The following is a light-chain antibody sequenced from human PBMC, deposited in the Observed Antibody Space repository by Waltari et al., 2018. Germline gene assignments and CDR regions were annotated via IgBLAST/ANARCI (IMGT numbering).Light chain of an antibody. J-gene: IGKJ1*01. CDR1: QSVRSSY. V-gene: IGKV3-20*01. CDR2: DAS. Sequence: EIVLTQSPGTLSLSAGESATLSCRASQSVRSSYVALYQQKPGPAPRLLHFDASSRARGVPDRISGRGAGADATLTFTRLEHEDFAVYCCQQHDNSLRTFGQGTKVEVK. CDR3: QQHDNSLRT.